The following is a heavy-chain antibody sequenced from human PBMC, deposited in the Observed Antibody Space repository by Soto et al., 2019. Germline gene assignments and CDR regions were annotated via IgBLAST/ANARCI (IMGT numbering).Heavy chain of an antibody. V-gene: IGHV4-34*01. Sequence: QVHLQQWGAGLVRPSETLFLTCAVYGGSLNGFQWSWSRQAPGKRLEWIGQIDHGGSANYNPSLKSRVILSVDSSKSQLSLTVTSVTAADSTVYYCAREVPGTDYYYMDVWGKGTTVTVSS. J-gene: IGHJ6*03. CDR1: GGSLNGFQ. CDR3: AREVPGTDYYYMDV. D-gene: IGHD3-10*01. CDR2: IDHGGSA.